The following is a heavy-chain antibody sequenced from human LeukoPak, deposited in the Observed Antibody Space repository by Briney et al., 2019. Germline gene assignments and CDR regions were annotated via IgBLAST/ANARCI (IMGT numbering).Heavy chain of an antibody. D-gene: IGHD2-2*01. CDR1: GFTFRQYW. CDR2: INPDGNKK. J-gene: IGHJ4*02. V-gene: IGHV3-7*03. CDR3: ARGKSRLVDSFDC. Sequence: GGSLRLSCAASGFTFRQYWMTWVRQFPGGGLQWVANINPDGNKKYYVDSVKGRFTISRDNAKNSLYLQINSLRADDTAVYYCARGKSRLVDSFDCWGQGTLVTVSS.